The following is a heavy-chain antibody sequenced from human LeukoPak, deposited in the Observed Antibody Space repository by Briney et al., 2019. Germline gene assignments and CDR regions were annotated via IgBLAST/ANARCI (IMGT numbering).Heavy chain of an antibody. V-gene: IGHV3-30*03. CDR2: ISYDGSNK. CDR3: ARDNSNWFDP. CDR1: GFTFSDFY. J-gene: IGHJ5*02. Sequence: PGGSLRLSCAASGFTFSDFYMSWVRQAPGKGLEWVAVISYDGSNKYYADSVKGRFTISRDNSKNTLYLQMNSLRAEDTAVYYCARDNSNWFDPWGQGTLVTVSS.